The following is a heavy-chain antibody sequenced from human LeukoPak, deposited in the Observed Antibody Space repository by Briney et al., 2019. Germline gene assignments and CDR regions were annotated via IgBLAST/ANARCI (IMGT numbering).Heavy chain of an antibody. V-gene: IGHV3-21*05. CDR1: GFTFSSYE. CDR2: ISSSSSYI. Sequence: PGGSLRLSCAASGFTFSSYEMNWVRQAPGKGLEWVSYISSSSSYIYYADSVKGRFTISRDNAKNSLYLQMNSLRAEDTAVYYCARVDRAPYCSSTSCYSPPYAFDIWGQGTMVTVSS. D-gene: IGHD2-2*01. CDR3: ARVDRAPYCSSTSCYSPPYAFDI. J-gene: IGHJ3*02.